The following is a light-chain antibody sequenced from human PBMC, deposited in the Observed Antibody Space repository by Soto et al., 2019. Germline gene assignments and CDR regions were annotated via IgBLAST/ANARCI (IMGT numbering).Light chain of an antibody. Sequence: EIVLTQFPGTLSLSPGDRAALSCRTTQILNGGSLAWYQVKPGQAPRLLMYDSSIRAAGVPNRFSGSGSGTDFTLTISRLETEDFAVYYCQLYGSSPELTFGGGTKVEIK. CDR2: DSS. V-gene: IGKV3-20*01. CDR3: QLYGSSPELT. J-gene: IGKJ4*01. CDR1: QILNGGS.